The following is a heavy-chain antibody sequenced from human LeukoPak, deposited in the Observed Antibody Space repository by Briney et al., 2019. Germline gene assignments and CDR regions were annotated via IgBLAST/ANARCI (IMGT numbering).Heavy chain of an antibody. Sequence: GSLRLSCAASGFTFSSYAMSWVRQAPGKGLEWVANINQDGSEEYYVDSVKGRFTISRDNAKNSVYLQMNSLRVEDTGIYYCARNARGPGDYWGQGTVVTVSS. V-gene: IGHV3-7*01. CDR1: GFTFSSYA. D-gene: IGHD2-2*01. CDR3: ARNARGPGDY. J-gene: IGHJ4*02. CDR2: INQDGSEE.